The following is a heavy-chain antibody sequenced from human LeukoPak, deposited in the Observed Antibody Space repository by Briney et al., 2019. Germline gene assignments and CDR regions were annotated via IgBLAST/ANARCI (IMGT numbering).Heavy chain of an antibody. CDR2: IYYSGST. V-gene: IGHV4-30-4*01. CDR3: ARGGRASGWFDP. J-gene: IGHJ5*02. Sequence: SETLSLTCTVSGGSISSGDYYWSWIRQPPGKGLEWIGYIYYSGSTYYNPSLKSRVTISVDTSKNQFSLKLSSVTAADTAVYYCARGGRASGWFDPWGQGTLVTVSS. CDR1: GGSISSGDYY.